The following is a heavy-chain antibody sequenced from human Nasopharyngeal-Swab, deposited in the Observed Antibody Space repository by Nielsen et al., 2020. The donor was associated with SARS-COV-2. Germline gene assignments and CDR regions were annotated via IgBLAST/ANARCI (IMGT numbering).Heavy chain of an antibody. J-gene: IGHJ4*02. V-gene: IGHV3-30*04. CDR2: ISYDGSNK. CDR1: GFTFSSYA. CDR3: ARDLFHSSSWYEDY. D-gene: IGHD6-13*01. Sequence: GGSLRPSCAASGFTFSSYAMHWVRQAPGKVLEWVAVISYDGSNKYYADSVKGRFTISRDNSKNTLYLQMNSLRAEDTAVYYCARDLFHSSSWYEDYWGQGTLVTVSS.